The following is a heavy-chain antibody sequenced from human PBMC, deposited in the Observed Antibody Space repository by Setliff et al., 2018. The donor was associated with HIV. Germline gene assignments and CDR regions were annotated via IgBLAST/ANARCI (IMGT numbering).Heavy chain of an antibody. CDR3: ARRSGAAVFYYFDY. Sequence: PSETLSLTCAVSGGSISTRDWWTWVRQPPGKGLEWIGEVYHTGMTNYNPSLKSRAIMSADTSKNQFSLKLSSVTAADTAVYYCARRSGAAVFYYFDYWGQGTLVTVS. D-gene: IGHD6-13*01. CDR2: VYHTGMT. J-gene: IGHJ4*02. CDR1: GGSISTRDW. V-gene: IGHV4-4*02.